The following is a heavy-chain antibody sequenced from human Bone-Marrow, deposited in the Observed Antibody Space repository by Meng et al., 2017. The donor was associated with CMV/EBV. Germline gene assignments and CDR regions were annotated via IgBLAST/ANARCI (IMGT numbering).Heavy chain of an antibody. V-gene: IGHV3-72*01. CDR3: ARDGPPRD. CDR1: GLTFSNHY. Sequence: GRSLRLSCAASGLTFSNHYMDWVRQAPGKGLEWVGRIKNKAQNYITEYAASVKGRLAIARDDSKNSLFLQMNSLKNEDTAVYYCARDGPPRDWGQGTLVTVSS. J-gene: IGHJ4*02. CDR2: IKNKAQNYIT.